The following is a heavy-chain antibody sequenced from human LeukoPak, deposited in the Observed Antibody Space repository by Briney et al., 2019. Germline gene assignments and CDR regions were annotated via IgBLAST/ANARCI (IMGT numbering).Heavy chain of an antibody. V-gene: IGHV4-59*11. Sequence: PSETLSLTCTVSGGSISSHYWSWIRQPPGKGLEWIGFIYYSGTTNYNPSLKSRVTISVDTSKNQFSLQLNSVTPEDTAVYYCARGVVVAASVAFDIWGQGTMVTVSS. CDR3: ARGVVVAASVAFDI. CDR1: GGSISSHY. D-gene: IGHD2-15*01. CDR2: IYYSGTT. J-gene: IGHJ3*02.